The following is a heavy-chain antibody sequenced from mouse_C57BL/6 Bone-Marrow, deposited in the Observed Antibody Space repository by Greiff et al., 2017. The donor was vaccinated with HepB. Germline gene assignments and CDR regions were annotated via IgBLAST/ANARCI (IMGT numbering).Heavy chain of an antibody. CDR2: IWRGGST. CDR3: AKIWYDYHSYAMDY. V-gene: IGHV2-5*01. D-gene: IGHD2-4*01. J-gene: IGHJ4*01. CDR1: GFSLTSYG. Sequence: QVQLQQSGPGLVQPSQSLSITCTVSGFSLTSYGVHWVRQSPGKGLEWLGVIWRGGSTDYNAAFMSRLSITKDNSKSQVFFKMTSLQADDTAIYYCAKIWYDYHSYAMDYWGQGTSVTVSS.